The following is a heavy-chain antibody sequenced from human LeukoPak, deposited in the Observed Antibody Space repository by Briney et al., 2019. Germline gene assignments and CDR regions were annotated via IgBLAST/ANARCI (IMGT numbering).Heavy chain of an antibody. V-gene: IGHV1-8*01. CDR2: MSPNSGDT. Sequence: ASVKVSCKASGYTSTSYDFNWVRQAPGQRPEWMGWMSPNSGDTGYAQKFQDRVTMTRNTSISTAYMELSSLRSDDTAVYYCARGPPNWGYDYWGPGTLVTVSS. J-gene: IGHJ4*02. CDR3: ARGPPNWGYDY. D-gene: IGHD7-27*01. CDR1: GYTSTSYD.